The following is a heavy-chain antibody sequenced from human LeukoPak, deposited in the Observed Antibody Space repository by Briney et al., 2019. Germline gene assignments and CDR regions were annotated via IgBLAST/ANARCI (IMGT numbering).Heavy chain of an antibody. CDR3: AYYDSSGYFAFDI. V-gene: IGHV1-2*02. D-gene: IGHD3-22*01. Sequence: ASVKVSCKASGYTFTGYYMHWVRQAPGQGLEWMGWINPNSGGTNYAQKFQGRVTMTRDTSISTAYMELSRLRSDDTAVYYCAYYDSSGYFAFDIWGQGTMVTVSS. J-gene: IGHJ3*02. CDR2: INPNSGGT. CDR1: GYTFTGYY.